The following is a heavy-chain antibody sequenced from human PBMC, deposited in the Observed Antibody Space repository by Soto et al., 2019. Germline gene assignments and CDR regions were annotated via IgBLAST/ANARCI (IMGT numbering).Heavy chain of an antibody. Sequence: EVHLLESGGGLVQPGGSLRLSCAASGFTFSNYAMNWVRQAPGKGLEWVSAISDSGDSTYYADSVKGRFTISRDKSKNTLYLHMNSLTAEDTAVYYCAKDGFSGSGKYYFDYWGQGTLVTVSS. CDR3: AKDGFSGSGKYYFDY. V-gene: IGHV3-23*01. D-gene: IGHD3-10*01. CDR2: ISDSGDST. J-gene: IGHJ4*02. CDR1: GFTFSNYA.